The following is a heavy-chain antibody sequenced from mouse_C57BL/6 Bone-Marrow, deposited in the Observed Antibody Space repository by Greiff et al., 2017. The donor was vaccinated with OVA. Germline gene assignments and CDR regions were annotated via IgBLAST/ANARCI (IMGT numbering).Heavy chain of an antibody. D-gene: IGHD3-2*02. V-gene: IGHV1-26*01. J-gene: IGHJ3*01. CDR2: INPNNGGT. CDR3: ARGDSSGPWFAY. CDR1: GYTFTDYY. Sequence: VQLQQSGPELVKPGASVKISCKASGYTFTDYYMNWVKQSHGKSLEWIGDINPNNGGTSYNQKFKGKATVTVDKSSSTAYMALRSLTSEDSAVYYCARGDSSGPWFAYWGQGTLVTVSA.